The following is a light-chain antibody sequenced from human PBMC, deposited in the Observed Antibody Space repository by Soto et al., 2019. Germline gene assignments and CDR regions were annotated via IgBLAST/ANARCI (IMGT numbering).Light chain of an antibody. CDR1: SSDVGGYNY. Sequence: QSVLTQPPSASGSPGQSVTISCTGTSSDVGGYNYVSWYQQHPGKAPKLMISEVSKRPSGVPDRFSGSKSGNTASLTVSGLQAEVEADYYCSSFAGNNNLVFGGGTKLTVL. J-gene: IGLJ2*01. CDR2: EVS. CDR3: SSFAGNNNLV. V-gene: IGLV2-8*01.